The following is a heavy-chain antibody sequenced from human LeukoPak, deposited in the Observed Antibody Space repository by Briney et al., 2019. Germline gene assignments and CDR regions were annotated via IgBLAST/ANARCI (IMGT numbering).Heavy chain of an antibody. Sequence: ASVEVSCKASGYTFTSYGISWVRQAPGQGLEWMGWISAYNGNTNYAQKLQGRVTMTTDTSTSTAYMELRSLRSDDTAVYYCASYSVTMTFDIWGQGTMVTVSS. CDR3: ASYSVTMTFDI. D-gene: IGHD3-22*01. CDR1: GYTFTSYG. J-gene: IGHJ3*02. V-gene: IGHV1-18*01. CDR2: ISAYNGNT.